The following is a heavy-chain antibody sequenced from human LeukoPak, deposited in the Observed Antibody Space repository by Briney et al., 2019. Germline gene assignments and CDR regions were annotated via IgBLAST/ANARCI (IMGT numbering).Heavy chain of an antibody. J-gene: IGHJ5*02. CDR1: GGTLSSYG. V-gene: IGHV1-69*04. D-gene: IGHD1-1*01. CDR3: ASVTAASTGYNWFDP. Sequence: KVSCKTSGGTLSSYGVSWVRQAPGQGLEWMGRIIPILGLANYAQKFQGGVTITADTTTRTVYMEVSSLRSEDTAVYYCASVTAASTGYNWFDPWGQGTLVTVSS. CDR2: IIPILGLA.